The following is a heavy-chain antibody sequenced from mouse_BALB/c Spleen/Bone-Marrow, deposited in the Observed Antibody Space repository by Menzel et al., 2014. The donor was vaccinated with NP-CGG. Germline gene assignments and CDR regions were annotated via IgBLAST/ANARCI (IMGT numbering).Heavy chain of an antibody. CDR2: INPDSRTI. CDR3: ARGNYYGNLDY. D-gene: IGHD2-1*01. J-gene: IGHJ2*01. V-gene: IGHV4-1*02. CDR1: GFDFRRYW. Sequence: EVKLVESGGGLVQPGGSLKLSCAASGFDFRRYWMSWVRQAPGKGLQWIGEINPDSRTINYTPSLKDKFIISRDNAKNTLCLQMSKVRSEDTALYYCARGNYYGNLDYWGQGTTRTVSS.